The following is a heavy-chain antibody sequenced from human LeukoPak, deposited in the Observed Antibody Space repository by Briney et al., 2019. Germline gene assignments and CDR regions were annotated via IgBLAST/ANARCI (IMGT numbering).Heavy chain of an antibody. CDR2: SSSSGSTI. D-gene: IGHD2-2*01. CDR3: TRDPPYCSSNSCYLGLDAPAFDI. CDR1: GFTFIDYY. J-gene: IGHJ3*02. Sequence: PGGSLRLSFASSGFTFIDYYISWMRQAPGKGLEWVSYSSSSGSTIYYADSVKDRFTISRDNANNSLYLQMNSLRAEETAVYYCTRDPPYCSSNSCYLGLDAPAFDIWGQGTMVTVSS. V-gene: IGHV3-11*01.